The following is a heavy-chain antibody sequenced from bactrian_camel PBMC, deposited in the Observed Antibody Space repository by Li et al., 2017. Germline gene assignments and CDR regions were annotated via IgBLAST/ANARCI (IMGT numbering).Heavy chain of an antibody. CDR3: AAASSYYSDWIEGAWSVPLHDGEYNY. CDR1: TFPFSSYY. V-gene: IGHV3-2*01. J-gene: IGHJ4*01. CDR2: TDSNGSPT. D-gene: IGHD4*01. Sequence: HVQLVESGGGLVQPGGSLRLSCAASTFPFSSYYMTWVRQAPGKEREAVATTDSNGSPTYAASVKGRFTISQDNAKATLYLQIDSLIPDDTAMYFCAAASSYYSDWIEGAWSVPLHDGEYNYWGQGTQVTVS.